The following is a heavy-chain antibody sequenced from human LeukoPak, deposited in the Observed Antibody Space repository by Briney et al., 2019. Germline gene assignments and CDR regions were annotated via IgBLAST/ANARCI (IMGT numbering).Heavy chain of an antibody. CDR2: ISSSSSTI. D-gene: IGHD3-22*01. J-gene: IGHJ4*02. CDR1: GFTFSIYS. V-gene: IGHV3-48*01. Sequence: GGSLRLSCAASGFTFSIYSMNWVRHAPGKGLEWVSYISSSSSTIYYADSVKGRFTISRNNAKNSLYLQMNSLRGEDTAVYYCARDFVIVAPSALWGQGTLVTVSS. CDR3: ARDFVIVAPSAL.